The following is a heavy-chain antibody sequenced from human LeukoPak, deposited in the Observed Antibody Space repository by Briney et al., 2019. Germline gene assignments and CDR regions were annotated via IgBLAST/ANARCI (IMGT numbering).Heavy chain of an antibody. D-gene: IGHD3-3*01. CDR1: GFTFSSYG. Sequence: GGSLRLSCAASGFTFSSYGMHWVRQAPGKGLEWVAVIWYDGSNKYYADSVKGRFTISRDNSKNTLYLQMNSLRAEDTAVYYCARDLGFSYFDYWGQGPLVTVS. V-gene: IGHV3-33*01. CDR2: IWYDGSNK. CDR3: ARDLGFSYFDY. J-gene: IGHJ4*02.